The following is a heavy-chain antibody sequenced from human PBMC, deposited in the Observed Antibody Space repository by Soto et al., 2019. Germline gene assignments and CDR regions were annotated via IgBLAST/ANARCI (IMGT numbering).Heavy chain of an antibody. V-gene: IGHV3-23*01. CDR2: ISGSGGST. CDR1: GVTFSSYA. Sequence: GGSLRLSCAASGVTFSSYAMSCVRQAPGKGLEWVSAISGSGGSTYYADSVKGRFTISRDNSKNTLYLQMNSLRAEDTAVYYCAKDRDYGDAYFDYCGQGTLVTVSS. J-gene: IGHJ4*02. D-gene: IGHD4-17*01. CDR3: AKDRDYGDAYFDY.